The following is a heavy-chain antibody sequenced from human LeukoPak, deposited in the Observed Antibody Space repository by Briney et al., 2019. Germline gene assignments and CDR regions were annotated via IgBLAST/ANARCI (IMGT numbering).Heavy chain of an antibody. Sequence: GGSLRLSCAASGFTFSSYSMNWVRQAPGKGLEWISYISSSGSPIYYADSVKGRFTISRDNAKNSLYLQMNSLRAEDTAVYYCARGRSGYYFDYWGQGTLVTVSP. CDR2: ISSSGSPI. J-gene: IGHJ4*02. CDR3: ARGRSGYYFDY. D-gene: IGHD3-10*01. CDR1: GFTFSSYS. V-gene: IGHV3-48*01.